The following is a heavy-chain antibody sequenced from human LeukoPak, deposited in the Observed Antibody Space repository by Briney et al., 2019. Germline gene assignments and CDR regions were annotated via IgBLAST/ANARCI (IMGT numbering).Heavy chain of an antibody. J-gene: IGHJ4*02. D-gene: IGHD6-13*01. CDR3: ARASYSIPLDY. CDR2: IIPNSGAT. CDR1: GYTFTGYY. Sequence: ASAKVSCKASGYTFTGYYIHWVRQAPGQGLEWMGWIIPNSGATNYLQKFQGRVTMTRDTSISTAYMELSSLRSDDSAFYYCARASYSIPLDYWGQGTLVTVSS. V-gene: IGHV1-2*02.